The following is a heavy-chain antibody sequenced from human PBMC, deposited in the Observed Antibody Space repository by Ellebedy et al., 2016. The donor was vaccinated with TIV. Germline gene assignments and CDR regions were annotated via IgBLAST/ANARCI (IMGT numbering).Heavy chain of an antibody. D-gene: IGHD5-24*01. CDR2: ISYGAINK. CDR3: AKVQCPGRWSNCPLDV. CDR1: GFTFSIYA. Sequence: GESLKISCAASGFTFSIYAMNWVRQAPGKGLEWVAVISYGAINKYYADSVKGRFTISRDDSKNSLYLQMNSLRAEDTATYYCAKVQCPGRWSNCPLDVWGQGTTVTVSS. V-gene: IGHV3-30*18. J-gene: IGHJ6*02.